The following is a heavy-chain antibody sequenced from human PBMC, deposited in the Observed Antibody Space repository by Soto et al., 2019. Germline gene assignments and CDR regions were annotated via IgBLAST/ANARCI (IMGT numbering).Heavy chain of an antibody. Sequence: GGSLRLSCAASGFTFISYGMHWVRQAPGKGLEWVAVISYDGSNKYYADSVKGRFTISRDNSKNTLYLQMNSLRAEDTAVYYCAKSVAVAGTRDYFDYWGQGTLVTVSS. V-gene: IGHV3-30*18. CDR1: GFTFISYG. D-gene: IGHD6-19*01. CDR2: ISYDGSNK. CDR3: AKSVAVAGTRDYFDY. J-gene: IGHJ4*02.